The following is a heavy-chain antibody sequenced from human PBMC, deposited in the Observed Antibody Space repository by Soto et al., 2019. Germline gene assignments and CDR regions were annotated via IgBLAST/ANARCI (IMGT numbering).Heavy chain of an antibody. J-gene: IGHJ3*01. V-gene: IGHV1-69*02. CDR1: GGTFSSYT. Sequence: GASVKVSCKASGGTFSSYTISWVRQAPGQGLEWMGRIIPILGIANYAQKFQGRVMITADKSMSTAYMELSSLRSEDTAVYYCARTSNFFTCPVYYQYLLSFCGQG. D-gene: IGHD1-26*01. CDR2: IIPILGIA. CDR3: ARTSNFFTCPVYYQYLLSF.